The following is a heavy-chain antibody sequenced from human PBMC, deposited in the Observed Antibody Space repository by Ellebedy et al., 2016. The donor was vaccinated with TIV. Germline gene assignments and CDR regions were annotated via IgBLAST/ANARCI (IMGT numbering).Heavy chain of an antibody. V-gene: IGHV3-74*01. CDR2: INGDGGFT. CDR1: GFPFSRHW. Sequence: GESPKISCAASGFPFSRHWMHWIRQAPGKGLVWLSRINGDGGFTSHADFVKGRFTISRDNAKNTLYLQMNSLKAEDTAMYYCSTLSDTGYWGHGTLVTVSS. D-gene: IGHD2-21*02. CDR3: STLSDTGY. J-gene: IGHJ4*01.